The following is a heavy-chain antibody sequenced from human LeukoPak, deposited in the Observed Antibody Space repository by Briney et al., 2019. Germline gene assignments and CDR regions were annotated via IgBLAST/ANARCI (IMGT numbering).Heavy chain of an antibody. CDR2: IIPIFGTA. Sequence: SVKVSCKASEGTFSSYANSWMRQDPGQALEWMGRIIPIFGTANYAQKSQGRVRITTHESTSTAYMEPRSLRSEDTAVSYCAESSGGEYYFYSSGPGNPVTVS. J-gene: IGHJ4*02. V-gene: IGHV1-69*05. CDR1: EGTFSSYA. D-gene: IGHD1-14*01. CDR3: AESSGGEYYFYS.